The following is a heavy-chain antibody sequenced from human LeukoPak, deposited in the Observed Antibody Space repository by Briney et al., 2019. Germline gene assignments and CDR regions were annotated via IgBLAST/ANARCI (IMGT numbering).Heavy chain of an antibody. D-gene: IGHD3-9*01. J-gene: IGHJ6*03. CDR2: IRYDGSNK. V-gene: IGHV3-30*02. CDR1: GFTFDDYA. Sequence: GGSLRLSCAASGFTFDDYAMHWVRQAPGKGLEWVAFIRYDGSNKYYADSVKGRFTISRDNSKNTLYLQMNSLRAEDTAVYYCAKDSSYYDILTGYYNHYYYYMDVWGKGTTVTISS. CDR3: AKDSSYYDILTGYYNHYYYYMDV.